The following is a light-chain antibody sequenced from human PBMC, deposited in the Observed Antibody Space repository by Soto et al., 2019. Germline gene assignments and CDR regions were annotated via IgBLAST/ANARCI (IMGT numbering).Light chain of an antibody. CDR1: KIGSKS. CDR3: QVWDGASDHYV. CDR2: YDS. Sequence: SYELTQPPSVSVAPGKTARITCGGTKIGSKSVHWYQQKPGQAPVLVIYYDSDRPSGTPERFSGSNSGNSATLTISRVEAGDEADYYCQVWDGASDHYVFGTGTKVTVL. V-gene: IGLV3-21*04. J-gene: IGLJ1*01.